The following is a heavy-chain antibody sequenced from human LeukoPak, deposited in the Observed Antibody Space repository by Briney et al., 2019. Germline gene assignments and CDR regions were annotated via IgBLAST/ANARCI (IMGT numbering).Heavy chain of an antibody. J-gene: IGHJ4*02. Sequence: GRSLRLSCAASGFTFSRYAMHWVRQAPGKGLEWVAVISYDGSNKYYADSVKGRFTISRDNSKNTLYLQVNSLRAEDTAVYYCARDRGTAMEVFDYWGQGTLVTVSS. D-gene: IGHD5-18*01. V-gene: IGHV3-30*04. CDR3: ARDRGTAMEVFDY. CDR1: GFTFSRYA. CDR2: ISYDGSNK.